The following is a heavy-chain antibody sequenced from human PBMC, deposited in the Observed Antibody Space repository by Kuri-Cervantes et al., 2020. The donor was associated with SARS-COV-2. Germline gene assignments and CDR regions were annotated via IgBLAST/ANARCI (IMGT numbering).Heavy chain of an antibody. CDR2: IRYDGSNK. Sequence: GESLKISCAASGFTFSSYGMHWVRQAPGKGLEWVAFIRYDGSNKYYADSVKGRFTISRDNSKNTLYLQMNSLRAEDTAMYYCAKDRGYCSSTSCYNGYFQHWGQGTLVTVSS. J-gene: IGHJ1*01. D-gene: IGHD2-2*02. CDR3: AKDRGYCSSTSCYNGYFQH. CDR1: GFTFSSYG. V-gene: IGHV3-30*02.